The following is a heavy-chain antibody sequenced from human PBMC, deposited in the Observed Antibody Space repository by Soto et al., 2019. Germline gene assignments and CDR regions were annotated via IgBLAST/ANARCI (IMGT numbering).Heavy chain of an antibody. CDR3: ARNSWNAPPAFDF. CDR1: GNNVSTNSAG. CDR2: TYYRSKWNN. Sequence: PSQTLSLTCVISGNNVSTNSAGWNWIRQSPSRGLEWLGRTYYRSKWNNDYAASVKSRTNVNPDTSKNQFSLHLNSVTPEDTGVYYCARNSWNAPPAFDFWGQGIQVTVSS. D-gene: IGHD1-1*01. V-gene: IGHV6-1*01. J-gene: IGHJ4*02.